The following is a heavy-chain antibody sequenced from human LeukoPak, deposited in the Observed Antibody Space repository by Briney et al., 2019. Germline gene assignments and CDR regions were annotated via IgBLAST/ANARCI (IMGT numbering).Heavy chain of an antibody. D-gene: IGHD3-22*01. Sequence: GGSLRLSCAASGFTFSDYYMSWIRQAPGKGLEWVSYISGSGSTIYYADSVKGLFTISRDNGKNSLYLQMNSLRAEDTAVYSCAKYLSGSFDYWGQGTLVTVSS. V-gene: IGHV3-11*04. J-gene: IGHJ4*02. CDR2: ISGSGSTI. CDR3: AKYLSGSFDY. CDR1: GFTFSDYY.